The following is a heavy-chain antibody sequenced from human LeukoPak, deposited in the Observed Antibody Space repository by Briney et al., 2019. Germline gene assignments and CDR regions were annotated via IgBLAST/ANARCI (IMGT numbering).Heavy chain of an antibody. CDR3: AKDLRIRAGVPDY. V-gene: IGHV3-23*01. CDR2: ISSGGGFT. CDR1: GFTFSSYG. J-gene: IGHJ4*02. D-gene: IGHD2-8*01. Sequence: GGSLRLSCAASGFTFSSYGMHWVRQAPGKGLEWVSTISSGGGFTYYSESVKGRFTISRDSSKSTLCLQMNSLRAEDTAVYYCAKDLRIRAGVPDYWGQGTLVTVSS.